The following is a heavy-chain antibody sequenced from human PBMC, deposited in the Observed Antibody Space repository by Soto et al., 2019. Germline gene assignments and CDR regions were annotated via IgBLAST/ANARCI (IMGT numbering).Heavy chain of an antibody. CDR2: INPNSGGT. V-gene: IGHV1-2*04. D-gene: IGHD6-13*01. CDR3: ARVGAAGTRHNWFDP. Sequence: GASVKVSCKASGYTFTGYYMHWVRQAPGQGLEWMGWINPNSGGTNYAQKFQGWVTMTRDTSISTAYTELSRLRSDDTAVYYCARVGAAGTRHNWFDPWGQGTLVTVSS. J-gene: IGHJ5*02. CDR1: GYTFTGYY.